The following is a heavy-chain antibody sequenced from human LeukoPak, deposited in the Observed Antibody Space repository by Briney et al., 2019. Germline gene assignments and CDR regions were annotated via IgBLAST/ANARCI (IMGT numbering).Heavy chain of an antibody. CDR3: ARGSANSSSWSWFDP. CDR2: INHSGST. Sequence: TSETLSLTCAVYGGSFSGYYWSWIRQPPGKGLEWIGEINHSGSTNYNPSLKSRVTISVDTSKNQFSLKLNSVTAADTAVYYCARGSANSSSWSWFDPWGQGTLVTVSS. CDR1: GGSFSGYY. J-gene: IGHJ5*02. D-gene: IGHD6-13*01. V-gene: IGHV4-34*01.